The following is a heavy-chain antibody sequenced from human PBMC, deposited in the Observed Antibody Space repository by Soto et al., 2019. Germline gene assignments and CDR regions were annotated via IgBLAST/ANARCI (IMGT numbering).Heavy chain of an antibody. CDR3: AKDGGHCSGVDCFFDT. J-gene: IGHJ4*02. CDR2: LKWNGDNV. CDR1: GFNFDAYA. D-gene: IGHD2-21*02. Sequence: GGSLRLSCAASGFNFDAYAMHWVRQAPGKGLEWVSGLKWNGDNVGYADSVRGRFTISRDNAKNSLYLQMNSLRVEDTAFYYCAKDGGHCSGVDCFFDTWGQGTLVTVSS. V-gene: IGHV3-9*01.